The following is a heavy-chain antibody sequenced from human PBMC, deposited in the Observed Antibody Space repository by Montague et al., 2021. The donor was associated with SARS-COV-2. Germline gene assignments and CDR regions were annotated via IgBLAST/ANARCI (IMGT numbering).Heavy chain of an antibody. J-gene: IGHJ4*02. CDR3: ARGSLGYGYGPEGDSLDY. Sequence: SLRLSCAASGFIFSSYEMNWVRQAPGQGLAWVSYIGSSDSTISSADSVKGRFTISRDNAKTSLYLQMNSLRAEDTAVYYCARGSLGYGYGPEGDSLDYWGQGTLVTVTS. D-gene: IGHD5-18*01. CDR2: IGSSDSTI. V-gene: IGHV3-48*03. CDR1: GFIFSSYE.